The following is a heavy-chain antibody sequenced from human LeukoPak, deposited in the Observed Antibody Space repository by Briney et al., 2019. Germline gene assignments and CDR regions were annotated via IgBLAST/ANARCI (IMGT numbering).Heavy chain of an antibody. CDR1: GDSVSSTTAA. V-gene: IGHV6-1*01. Sequence: SQTLSLTCAISGDSVSSTTAAWNWIRQSPSRGLEWPGRTYYSCRLYSDFAEYVKSRITIDPDTSKNQFSLQLNSVTPDDTAVYFCARGQTYSGRIFDYWGQGTLVTVSS. CDR2: TYYSCRLYS. J-gene: IGHJ4*02. CDR3: ARGQTYSGRIFDY. D-gene: IGHD1-26*01.